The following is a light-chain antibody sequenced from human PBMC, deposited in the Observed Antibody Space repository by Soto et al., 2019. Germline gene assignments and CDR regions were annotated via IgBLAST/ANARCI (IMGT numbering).Light chain of an antibody. CDR3: QSYDSSLSGYV. CDR2: ENN. J-gene: IGLJ1*01. Sequence: QSVLTQPPSVSEAPGQRVTISCTGSSSNIGAGYEAHWYQQVPGTAPKLLIYENNNRPSGVPDRFSGSKSGTSASLAITGLQXEDEAEYXCQSYDSSLSGYVFGTGTKLTVL. CDR1: SSNIGAGYE. V-gene: IGLV1-40*01.